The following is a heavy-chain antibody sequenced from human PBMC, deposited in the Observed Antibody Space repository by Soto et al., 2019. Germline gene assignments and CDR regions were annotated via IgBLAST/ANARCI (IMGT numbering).Heavy chain of an antibody. J-gene: IGHJ5*02. CDR1: GITYTTYA. CDR3: ARAISGYVT. CDR2: INTGNGNT. Sequence: ASVKVSCKASGITYTTYAIHWVRQAPGQGLEWMGWINTGNGNTRYSQRFQGRVTLTTDTSADTAYMDLSSLTSEDTAVYYCARAISGYVTWGQGTLVTVSS. D-gene: IGHD5-12*01. V-gene: IGHV1-3*04.